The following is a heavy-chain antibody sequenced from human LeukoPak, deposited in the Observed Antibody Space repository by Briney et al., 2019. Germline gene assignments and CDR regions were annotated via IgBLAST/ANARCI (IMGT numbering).Heavy chain of an antibody. Sequence: AASVKVSCKVSGYTLIELSMHWVRQAPGKGLEWMGGFDPEDGETIYAQKFQGRVTMTEDTSTDTAYMELSSLRSEDTAVYYCAHPYYYDSSGYYYYYFDYWGQGTLVTVSS. CDR1: GYTLIELS. J-gene: IGHJ4*02. D-gene: IGHD3-22*01. V-gene: IGHV1-24*01. CDR2: FDPEDGET. CDR3: AHPYYYDSSGYYYYYFDY.